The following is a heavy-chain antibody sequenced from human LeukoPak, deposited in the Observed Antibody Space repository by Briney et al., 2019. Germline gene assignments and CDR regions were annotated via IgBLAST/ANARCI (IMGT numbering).Heavy chain of an antibody. D-gene: IGHD6-13*01. CDR2: IWYDGSNK. CDR3: AREGAAAYAFDI. Sequence: GGSLRLSCAASGFTFSSYGMHWVRQAPGKGLEWVALIWYDGSNKYYADSVKGRFTISRDNSKNTLYLQMNSLRAEDTAVYYCAREGAAAYAFDIWGQGTMVTVSS. J-gene: IGHJ3*02. CDR1: GFTFSSYG. V-gene: IGHV3-33*01.